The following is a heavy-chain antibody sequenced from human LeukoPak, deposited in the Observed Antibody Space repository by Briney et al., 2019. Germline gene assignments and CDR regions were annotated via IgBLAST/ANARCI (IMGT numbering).Heavy chain of an antibody. CDR1: GFTFSSYG. Sequence: GGSLRISCEASGFTFSSYGMHWVRQAPGKGLEWVALIRFDGTNKYYADSVKGRFTISRDNSKNTLDLQMNSLRAEDTALYYCAKDLSVAVAGKRFDYWGQGTLVTASS. CDR2: IRFDGTNK. J-gene: IGHJ4*02. D-gene: IGHD6-19*01. CDR3: AKDLSVAVAGKRFDY. V-gene: IGHV3-30*02.